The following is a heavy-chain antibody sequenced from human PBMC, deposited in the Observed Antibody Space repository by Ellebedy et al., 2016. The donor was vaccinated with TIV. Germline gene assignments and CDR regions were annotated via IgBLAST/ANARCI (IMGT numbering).Heavy chain of an antibody. D-gene: IGHD6-25*01. Sequence: GGSLRLSXEASGSTFDDYAMHWVRQAPGKGLEWVSGISWNSGSKGDADSVKGRLTISRDNAKNSLYLQMNSLRAEDTAVYYCAKGEGDRQRCAFDIWGQGTMVTVSS. CDR1: GSTFDDYA. J-gene: IGHJ3*02. CDR3: AKGEGDRQRCAFDI. CDR2: ISWNSGSK. V-gene: IGHV3-9*01.